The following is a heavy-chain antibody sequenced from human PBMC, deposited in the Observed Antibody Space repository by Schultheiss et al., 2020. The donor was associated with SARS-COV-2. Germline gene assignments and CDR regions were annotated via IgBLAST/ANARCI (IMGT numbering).Heavy chain of an antibody. CDR1: GFTFSSYA. CDR2: ISYDGSNK. V-gene: IGHV3-30*14. CDR3: ARRRYYYDSSGYYYYYYYGMDV. J-gene: IGHJ6*02. D-gene: IGHD3-22*01. Sequence: GGSLRLSCAASGFTFSSYAMHWVRQAPGKGLEWVAVISYDGSNKYYADSVKGRFTISRDNSKNTLYLQMNSLRAGDTAVYYCARRRYYYDSSGYYYYYYYGMDVWGQGTTVTVSS.